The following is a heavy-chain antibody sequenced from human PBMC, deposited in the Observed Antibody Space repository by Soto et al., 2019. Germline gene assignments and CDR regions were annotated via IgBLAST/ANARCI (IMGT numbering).Heavy chain of an antibody. CDR1: GFTFSSYA. D-gene: IGHD3-22*01. V-gene: IGHV3-23*01. CDR2: ISGSGGST. J-gene: IGHJ4*02. CDR3: AKDWSVCLGYYYDSSGYYEGIYFDY. Sequence: SLSLSCAASGFTFSSYAMSWVRQAPGKGLEWVSAISGSGGSTYYADSVKGRFTISRDNSKNTLYLQMNSLRAEDTAVYYCAKDWSVCLGYYYDSSGYYEGIYFDYWGQGTLVTVSS.